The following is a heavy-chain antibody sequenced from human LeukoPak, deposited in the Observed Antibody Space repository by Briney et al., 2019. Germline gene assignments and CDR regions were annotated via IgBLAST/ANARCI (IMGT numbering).Heavy chain of an antibody. CDR1: GFTFSSYS. CDR3: VRDPSYGSSWYYYMDV. V-gene: IGHV3-48*04. Sequence: GGSLRLSCAASGFTFSSYSMNWVRQAPGKGLEWVSYISSSSFKIGYADSVKGRFTISRDNSKNSLYLQMDSLRVEDTAVYYCVRDPSYGSSWYYYMDVWGKGTTVTVSS. CDR2: ISSSSFKI. D-gene: IGHD6-13*01. J-gene: IGHJ6*03.